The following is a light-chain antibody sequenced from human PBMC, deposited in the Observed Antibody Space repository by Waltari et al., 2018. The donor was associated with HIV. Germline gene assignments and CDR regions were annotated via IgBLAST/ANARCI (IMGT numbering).Light chain of an antibody. CDR2: SVN. CDR3: CSYVRSSTYV. J-gene: IGLJ1*01. CDR1: SSDVGAFNF. Sequence: ALIQPASVSGAPGQSITISCTGTSSDVGAFNFVSWYQQHPGKAPKVIISSVNERPSGVSHRFSCSKSGNTASLTISGRQADDEADYYCCSYVRSSTYVFGSGTKVTVL. V-gene: IGLV2-23*02.